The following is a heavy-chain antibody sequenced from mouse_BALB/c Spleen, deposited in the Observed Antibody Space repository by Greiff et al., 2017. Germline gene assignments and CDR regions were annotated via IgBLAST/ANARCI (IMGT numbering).Heavy chain of an antibody. V-gene: IGHV14-1*02. J-gene: IGHJ3*01. Sequence: VQLQQSGAELVRPGALVKLSCKASGFNIKDYYMHWVKQRPEQGLEWIGWIDPENGNTIYDPKFQGQASITADTSSNTAYLQLSSLTSEDSAVYYCTFGNYGSWFAYWGQGTLVTVSA. CDR2: IDPENGNT. CDR1: GFNIKDYY. D-gene: IGHD2-1*01. CDR3: TFGNYGSWFAY.